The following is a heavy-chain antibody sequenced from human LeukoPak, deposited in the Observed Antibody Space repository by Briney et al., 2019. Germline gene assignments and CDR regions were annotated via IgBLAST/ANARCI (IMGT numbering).Heavy chain of an antibody. CDR3: ARLPIGYCSGGSCYDTANFVY. CDR1: GGSFSGYY. CDR2: INHSGST. J-gene: IGHJ4*02. V-gene: IGHV4-34*01. D-gene: IGHD2-15*01. Sequence: SETLSLTCAVYGGSFSGYYWSWIRQPPGKGLERIGEINHSGSTNYNPSLKSRVTISVDTSKNQFSLKLSSVTAADTAVYYCARLPIGYCSGGSCYDTANFVYWGQGTLVTVSS.